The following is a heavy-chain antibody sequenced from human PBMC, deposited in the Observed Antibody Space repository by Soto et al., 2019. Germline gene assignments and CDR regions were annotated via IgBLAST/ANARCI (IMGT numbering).Heavy chain of an antibody. Sequence: ASVKVSCKTSGYTFFSYSINWVRQAPGQGLERMAWISTYSGNTHYAARVQGRATVTLDKSARTAFMEMRGLTSDDTAVYFCARDNGYFDLWGQGTLVTVSS. CDR1: GYTFFSYS. V-gene: IGHV1-18*04. J-gene: IGHJ4*02. CDR3: ARDNGYFDL. CDR2: ISTYSGNT.